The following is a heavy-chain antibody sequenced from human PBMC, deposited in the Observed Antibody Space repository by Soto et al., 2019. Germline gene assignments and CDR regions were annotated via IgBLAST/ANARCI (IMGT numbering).Heavy chain of an antibody. D-gene: IGHD1-20*01. Sequence: GGSLRLSCAASGFTFSNAWMSWVRQAPGKGLEWVGRIKSKTDGGTTDYAAPVKGRFTISRDDSKNTLYLQMNSLKTEDTAVYYCTTDSNWNDEGLFPTTDYWGQGTLVTVSS. CDR2: IKSKTDGGTT. J-gene: IGHJ4*02. CDR1: GFTFSNAW. CDR3: TTDSNWNDEGLFPTTDY. V-gene: IGHV3-15*01.